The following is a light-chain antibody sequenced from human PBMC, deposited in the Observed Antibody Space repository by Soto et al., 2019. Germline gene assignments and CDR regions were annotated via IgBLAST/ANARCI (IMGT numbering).Light chain of an antibody. Sequence: EIVLTQSPATLSLSPGERATLSCRASQSVGSYLTWYQQKPGQAPRLLIYETSKMATGIPARFSGSGSGTDFTLTISSLELFYLGVCDCRQRNSCPTTFSQGTEAEI. CDR1: QSVGSY. V-gene: IGKV3-11*01. CDR2: ETS. CDR3: RQRNSCPTT. J-gene: IGKJ1*01.